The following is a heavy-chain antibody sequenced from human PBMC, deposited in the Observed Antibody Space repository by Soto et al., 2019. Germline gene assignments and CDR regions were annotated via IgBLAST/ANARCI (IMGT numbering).Heavy chain of an antibody. D-gene: IGHD3-16*01. CDR1: GGTFSSYT. CDR3: ARAHYDYIWGFDY. V-gene: IGHV1-69*02. CDR2: IIPILGIA. Sequence: QVQLVQSGAEVKKPGSSVKVSCKASGGTFSSYTISWVRQAPVQGLEWMGRIIPILGIANYAQKFQGRVTITADKSTSTAYMELSSLRSEDTAVYYCARAHYDYIWGFDYWGQGTLVTVSS. J-gene: IGHJ4*02.